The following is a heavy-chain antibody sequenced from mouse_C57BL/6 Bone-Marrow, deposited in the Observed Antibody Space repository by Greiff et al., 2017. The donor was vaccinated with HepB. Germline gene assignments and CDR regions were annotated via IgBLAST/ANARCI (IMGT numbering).Heavy chain of an antibody. J-gene: IGHJ2*01. CDR3: TGQPIYYYGSSLDY. Sequence: EVKLEESEGGLVQPGGSMKLSCVASGFTFSNYWMNWVRQSPEKGLEWVAQIRLKSDNYATHYAESVKGRFTISRDDSKSSVYLQMNNLRAEDTGIYYCTGQPIYYYGSSLDYWGQGTTLTVSS. CDR2: IRLKSDNYAT. CDR1: GFTFSNYW. D-gene: IGHD1-1*01. V-gene: IGHV6-3*01.